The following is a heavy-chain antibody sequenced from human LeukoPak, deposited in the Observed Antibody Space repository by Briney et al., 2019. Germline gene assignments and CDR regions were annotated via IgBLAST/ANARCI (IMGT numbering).Heavy chain of an antibody. Sequence: ASVKVSCKASGGTSTSYGISWVRQAPGQGLEWMGWISAYNGNTNYAQKLQGRVTMTTDTSTSTAYMELRSLRSDDTAVYYCARQEIYLGGYCSGGSCPPGNWFDPWGQGTLVTVSS. J-gene: IGHJ5*02. D-gene: IGHD2-15*01. V-gene: IGHV1-18*01. CDR2: ISAYNGNT. CDR1: GGTSTSYG. CDR3: ARQEIYLGGYCSGGSCPPGNWFDP.